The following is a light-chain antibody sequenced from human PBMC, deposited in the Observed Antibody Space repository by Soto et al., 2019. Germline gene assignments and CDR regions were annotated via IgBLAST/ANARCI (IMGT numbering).Light chain of an antibody. J-gene: IGLJ1*01. CDR1: SSDVGGYDY. V-gene: IGLV2-14*01. Sequence: QSALTQPASVSGSPGQSITISCTGTSSDVGGYDYVSWYQQYPGKAPRLIIYEVSNRPSGVSNRFSGSKSGKTASLTISGLQAEDEADYYCSSYTTTSTLGVFGTGTKLTVL. CDR2: EVS. CDR3: SSYTTTSTLGV.